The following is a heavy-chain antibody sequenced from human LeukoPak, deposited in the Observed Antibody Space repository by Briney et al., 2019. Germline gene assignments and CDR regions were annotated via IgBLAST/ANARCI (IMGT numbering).Heavy chain of an antibody. CDR1: GFTFSSYG. D-gene: IGHD6-19*01. V-gene: IGHV3-74*01. Sequence: GGSPRLSCAASGFTFSSYGMHWVRQAPGKGLVWVSLINSDGSRTNYADSVKGRFTISRDNAKNTLYLQMNSLRAEDTAVYYCARDRYSSGWYEYWGQGTLVTVSS. CDR2: INSDGSRT. CDR3: ARDRYSSGWYEY. J-gene: IGHJ4*02.